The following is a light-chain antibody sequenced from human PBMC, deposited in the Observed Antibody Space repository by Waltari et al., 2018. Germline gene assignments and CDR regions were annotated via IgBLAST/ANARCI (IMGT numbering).Light chain of an antibody. CDR3: QQSYTVPIT. V-gene: IGKV1-39*01. J-gene: IGKJ3*01. CDR2: AAS. CDR1: QSVSSF. Sequence: DIQMTQSPSSLSASLGVRVTITCRASQSVSSFLNWYQQKPGKAPQLLIYAASTLESGVPSRFSGSGSGTDFTLAISSLQLEDFATYYCQQSYTVPITFGPGTKVDIK.